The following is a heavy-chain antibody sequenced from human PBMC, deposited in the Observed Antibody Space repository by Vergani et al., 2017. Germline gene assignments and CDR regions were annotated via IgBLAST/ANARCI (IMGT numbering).Heavy chain of an antibody. J-gene: IGHJ4*02. CDR2: IWYDGSNK. Sequence: QVQLVESGGGVVQPGRSLRLSCAASGFTFSSYGMHWVRQAPGKGLEWVAVIWYDGSNKYYADSVKGRFTISRDNSKNTLYLQMNSLRAEDTAVYYCARDLRSIVGALDLGYWGQRTLVTVSS. V-gene: IGHV3-33*01. D-gene: IGHD1-26*01. CDR3: ARDLRSIVGALDLGY. CDR1: GFTFSSYG.